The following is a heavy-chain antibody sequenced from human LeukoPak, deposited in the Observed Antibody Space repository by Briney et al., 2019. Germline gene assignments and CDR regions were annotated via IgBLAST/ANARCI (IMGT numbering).Heavy chain of an antibody. V-gene: IGHV1-69*13. J-gene: IGHJ4*02. CDR3: AREVSGTYCDY. D-gene: IGHD1-26*01. CDR2: RIPILGTS. Sequence: SVKVSCKASGGTFSNYAISWVRQAPGQGLEWMGGRIPILGTSNYAQKFQDRLTITADESTSTAYLELSSLTSADTAVYYCAREVSGTYCDYWGQGSLVTVYS. CDR1: GGTFSNYA.